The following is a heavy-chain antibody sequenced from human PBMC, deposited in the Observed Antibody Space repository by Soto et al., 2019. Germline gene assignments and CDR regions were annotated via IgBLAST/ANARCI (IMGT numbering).Heavy chain of an antibody. V-gene: IGHV4-30-2*01. CDR3: ARFSSSSQRFYYYGMDV. D-gene: IGHD6-13*01. J-gene: IGHJ6*02. Sequence: QLQLQESGSGLVKPSQTLSLTCAVSGGSISSGGYSWSWIRQPPGKGLEWIGYIYHSGRTYYNPSPKSRVTSTVDRSKNQFSLKLSSVTAAETAVYYCARFSSSSQRFYYYGMDVWGQGTTVTVSS. CDR1: GGSISSGGYS. CDR2: IYHSGRT.